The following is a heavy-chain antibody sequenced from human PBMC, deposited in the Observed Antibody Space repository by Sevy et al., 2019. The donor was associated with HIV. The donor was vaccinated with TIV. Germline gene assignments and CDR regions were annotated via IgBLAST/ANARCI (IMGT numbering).Heavy chain of an antibody. Sequence: ASVKVSCKASGRTFSSSAINWVRQAPGQGLEWMGGIIPMFGTANYVQKFQGRVTITADESTSTAYMELSSLRSEDTAVYYCARSISWYPSFDYWGQGTLVTVSS. V-gene: IGHV1-69*13. D-gene: IGHD6-13*01. CDR2: IIPMFGTA. CDR3: ARSISWYPSFDY. CDR1: GRTFSSSA. J-gene: IGHJ4*02.